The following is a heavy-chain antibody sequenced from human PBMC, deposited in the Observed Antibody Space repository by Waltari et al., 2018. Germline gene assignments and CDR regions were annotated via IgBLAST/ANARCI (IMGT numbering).Heavy chain of an antibody. CDR1: GGSFSGYY. V-gene: IGHV4-34*01. CDR3: ARGGFRGAHMDV. J-gene: IGHJ6*03. Sequence: QVQLQQWGAGLLKPSETLSLTCAVYGGSFSGYYWSWIRQPPGKGLEWIGEINHSGSTNYNPSLKSRVTISVDTSKNQFSLKLSSVTAADTAVYYCARGGFRGAHMDVWGKGTTVTVSS. CDR2: INHSGST.